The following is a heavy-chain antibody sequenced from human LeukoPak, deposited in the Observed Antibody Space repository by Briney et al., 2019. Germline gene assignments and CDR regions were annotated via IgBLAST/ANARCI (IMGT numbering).Heavy chain of an antibody. CDR2: ISGSGGST. CDR1: GFTFGTYA. D-gene: IGHD6-6*01. V-gene: IGHV3-23*01. Sequence: GGSLRLSCAASGFTFGTYAMTWVRQAPGKGLEWVSAISGSGGSTYYADSVKGRFTISRDNSKNTLFLQRNSLRPDDTAVYYCAKGGDYSTSSELDFWGQGTLVTVSS. CDR3: AKGGDYSTSSELDF. J-gene: IGHJ4*02.